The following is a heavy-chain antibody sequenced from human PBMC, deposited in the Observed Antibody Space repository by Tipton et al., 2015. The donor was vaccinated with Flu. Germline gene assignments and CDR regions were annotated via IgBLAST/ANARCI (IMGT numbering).Heavy chain of an antibody. Sequence: SLRLSCAASGFTFSSYSMNWVRQAPGKGLEWVSSISSSSSYIYYADSVKGRFTISRDNAKNSLYPQMNSLRAEDTAVYYCARALSIAVAGFDYWGQGTLVTVSS. CDR2: ISSSSSYI. J-gene: IGHJ4*02. CDR1: GFTFSSYS. D-gene: IGHD6-19*01. CDR3: ARALSIAVAGFDY. V-gene: IGHV3-21*01.